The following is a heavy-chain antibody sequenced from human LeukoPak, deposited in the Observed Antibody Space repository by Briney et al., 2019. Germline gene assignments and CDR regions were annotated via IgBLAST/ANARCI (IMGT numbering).Heavy chain of an antibody. CDR1: GFTFSYYA. J-gene: IGHJ4*02. V-gene: IGHV3-30*04. CDR2: LSYDGNNK. CDR3: AKDHPYSYGYFDY. Sequence: GGSLRLSCAASGFTFSYYAMHWVRQAPGKGLEWVAVLSYDGNNKYYADSVKGRFTISRDNSKNTLYLQMNSLRAEDTAVYYCAKDHPYSYGYFDYWGQGTLVTVSS. D-gene: IGHD5-18*01.